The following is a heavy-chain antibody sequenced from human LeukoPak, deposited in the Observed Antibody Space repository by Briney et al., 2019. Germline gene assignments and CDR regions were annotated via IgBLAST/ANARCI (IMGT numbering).Heavy chain of an antibody. Sequence: TGESLKISCKGSGYSFISYWIGWVRQMPGKGLEWMGIIYPGDSDTRYSPSFQGQVTISADKSISTAYLQWSSLKASDTAMYYCARHSYDVLTGSYSYYYMDVWGRGTTVTVSS. CDR2: IYPGDSDT. D-gene: IGHD3-9*01. V-gene: IGHV5-51*01. CDR1: GYSFISYW. J-gene: IGHJ6*03. CDR3: ARHSYDVLTGSYSYYYMDV.